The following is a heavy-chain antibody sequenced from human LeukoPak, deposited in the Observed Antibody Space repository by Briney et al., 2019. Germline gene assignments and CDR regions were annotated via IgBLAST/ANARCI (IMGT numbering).Heavy chain of an antibody. CDR2: IYYSGST. CDR3: ARQGDVWGSYRFDP. V-gene: IGHV4-59*08. D-gene: IGHD3-16*02. CDR1: GASISKDY. J-gene: IGHJ5*02. Sequence: SETLSLTCTVSGASISKDYWAWIRQPPGKGLEWIGYIYYSGSTHYNPSLKSRVTISVDTSKDQFSLKLSSVTAADTAVYYCARQGDVWGSYRFDPWGQGTLVTVSS.